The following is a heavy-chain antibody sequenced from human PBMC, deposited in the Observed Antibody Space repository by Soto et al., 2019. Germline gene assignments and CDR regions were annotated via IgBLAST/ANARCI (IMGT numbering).Heavy chain of an antibody. V-gene: IGHV1-69*13. CDR2: IIPIVGTA. J-gene: IGHJ4*02. Sequence: SVKVSCKASGGTFSSYAISWVRQAPGQGLEWMGGIIPIVGTANYAQKFQGRVTITADESTSTAYMELSSLRSADTAVYSCPTGAPDIVATINFKFAFDYWGQGTLDTVSA. D-gene: IGHD5-12*01. CDR1: GGTFSSYA. CDR3: PTGAPDIVATINFKFAFDY.